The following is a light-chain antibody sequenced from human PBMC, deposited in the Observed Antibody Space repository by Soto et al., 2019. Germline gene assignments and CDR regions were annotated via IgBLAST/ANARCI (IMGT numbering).Light chain of an antibody. CDR2: GAS. CDR3: QQYGSSPPT. V-gene: IGKV3-20*01. CDR1: QSVSSSY. Sequence: SKAPGTLSLEQRVRASVSWRASQSVSSSYLAWYQQKPGQAPRLLIYGASSRATGIPDRFSGSGSGTDLTLTIIRLEPEDFAVYYCQQYGSSPPTFGQGTMVDVK. J-gene: IGKJ1*01.